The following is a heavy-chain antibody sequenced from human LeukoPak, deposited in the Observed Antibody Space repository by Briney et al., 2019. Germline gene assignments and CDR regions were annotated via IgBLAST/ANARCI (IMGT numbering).Heavy chain of an antibody. J-gene: IGHJ4*02. V-gene: IGHV3-23*01. CDR1: GFTFSSYA. CDR2: ISSSGGKT. D-gene: IGHD6-13*01. CDR3: AKRYSSTWRTFDC. Sequence: PGGSLRLSCVASGFTFSSYAMNWVRQAPGEGLEWVSAISSSGGKTYYADSVKGRFTISRDDSENTLYLQMNSLRAEDTAIYYCAKRYSSTWRTFDCWGQGTLVTVSS.